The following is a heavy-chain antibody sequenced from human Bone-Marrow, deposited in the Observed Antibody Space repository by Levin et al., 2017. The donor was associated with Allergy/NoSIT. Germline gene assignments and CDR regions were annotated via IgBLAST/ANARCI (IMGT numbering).Heavy chain of an antibody. D-gene: IGHD4-17*01. CDR1: GGSISSGGYS. Sequence: PSETLSLTCAVSGGSISSGGYSWSWIRQPPGKGLEWIGYIYHSGSTYYNPSLKSRVTISVDRSKNQFSLKLSSVTAADTAVYYCARGIHDYGDYYCDYWGQGTLVTVSS. CDR3: ARGIHDYGDYYCDY. CDR2: IYHSGST. J-gene: IGHJ4*02. V-gene: IGHV4-30-2*01.